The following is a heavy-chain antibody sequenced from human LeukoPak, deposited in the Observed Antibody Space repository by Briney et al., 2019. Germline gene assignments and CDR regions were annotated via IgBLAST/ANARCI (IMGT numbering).Heavy chain of an antibody. J-gene: IGHJ4*02. CDR1: GFKFDEYA. CDR3: AKDMYSGSGSFDY. D-gene: IGHD3-10*01. CDR2: ISWNRGSI. Sequence: GGSLRLSCAVSGFKFDEYAMHWVRQAPGKGLEWVSGISWNRGSIGYADSVKARFTISRDDAKNSLYLQMSSLRPEDTALYYCAKDMYSGSGSFDYWGQGTLVTVSS. V-gene: IGHV3-9*01.